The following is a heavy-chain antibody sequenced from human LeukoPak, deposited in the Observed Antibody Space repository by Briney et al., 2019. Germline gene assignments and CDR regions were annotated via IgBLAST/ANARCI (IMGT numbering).Heavy chain of an antibody. CDR3: ARDPPRFVVVPAANDGDY. CDR1: GYTFTGYY. CDR2: INPNSGGT. Sequence: GASVKVSCKASGYTFTGYYMHWVRQAPGQGLEWMGWINPNSGGTNYAQKFQGRVTMTRDTSISTAYIELSRLRSDDTAVYYCARDPPRFVVVPAANDGDYWGQGTLVTVSS. D-gene: IGHD2-2*01. V-gene: IGHV1-2*02. J-gene: IGHJ4*02.